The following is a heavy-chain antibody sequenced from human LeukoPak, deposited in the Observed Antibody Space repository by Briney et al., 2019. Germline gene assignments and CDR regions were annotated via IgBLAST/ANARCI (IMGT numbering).Heavy chain of an antibody. CDR2: ISSSGSTL. Sequence: GGSLRFSCAASGFTFSTYEMNWVRQAPGKGLEWVSYISSSGSTLYYADSVKGRFTISRDNPNNSLYLQLNSLRAEDTAVYYCARERRSGFDYWGQGTLVTVSS. CDR3: ARERRSGFDY. V-gene: IGHV3-48*03. J-gene: IGHJ4*02. D-gene: IGHD3-10*01. CDR1: GFTFSTYE.